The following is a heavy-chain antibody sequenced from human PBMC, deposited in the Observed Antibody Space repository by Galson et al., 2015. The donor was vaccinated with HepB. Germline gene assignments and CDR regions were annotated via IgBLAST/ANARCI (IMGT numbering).Heavy chain of an antibody. Sequence: SLRLSCAASGFTLTNAWMKWVRQAPGKGLEWVGRLKSKASGGTADYAAPVKGRFTIARDDASNTLYLHMNRLKTDDTGVYYCTTDVFFSTFWSWFDPWGQGTLVTVSS. V-gene: IGHV3-15*07. D-gene: IGHD2-8*02. J-gene: IGHJ5*02. CDR3: TTDVFFSTFWSWFDP. CDR2: LKSKASGGTA. CDR1: GFTLTNAW.